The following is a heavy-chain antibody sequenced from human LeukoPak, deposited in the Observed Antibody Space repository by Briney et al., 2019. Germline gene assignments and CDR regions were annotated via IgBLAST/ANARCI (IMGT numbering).Heavy chain of an antibody. J-gene: IGHJ4*02. Sequence: GGSLRLSCVASGFTLGSYWMSWVRQAPGKGLEWVANIKFDGSATYYVDSVKGRFTISRDDAKNSLYLQMNSLRGEDTAVYYCARDLFSGTYHEDFWGQGTLVIVSS. CDR2: IKFDGSAT. CDR3: ARDLFSGTYHEDF. V-gene: IGHV3-7*01. CDR1: GFTLGSYW. D-gene: IGHD1-26*01.